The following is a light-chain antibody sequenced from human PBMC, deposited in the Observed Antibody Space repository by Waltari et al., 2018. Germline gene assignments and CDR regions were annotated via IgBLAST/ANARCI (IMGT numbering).Light chain of an antibody. CDR2: KDN. J-gene: IGLJ3*02. V-gene: IGLV3-25*03. CDR3: QSTDSSGTLRV. CDR1: ALTNQY. Sequence: SYELTQPPSVSVSPGQTARITCSGDALTNQYAYWYQQKPGQAPGLVIYKDNERPSGIPERFSGSGSGTTVTLTISGVQAEDEADYYCQSTDSSGTLRVFGGGTYLTVL.